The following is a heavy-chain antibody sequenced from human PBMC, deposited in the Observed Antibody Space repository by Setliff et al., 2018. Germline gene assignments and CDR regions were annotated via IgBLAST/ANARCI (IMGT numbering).Heavy chain of an antibody. CDR3: ARGRGDVSSAPTGYDY. CDR2: IYYRGST. CDR1: GASVSGNSYY. D-gene: IGHD2-8*02. V-gene: IGHV4-39*07. Sequence: PSETLSLTCTVSGASVSGNSYYWGWIRQPPGKGLEWIGRIYYRGSTKYNPSLKSRFTMSLDTSKKQISLRLRSVTAADTAVYYCARGRGDVSSAPTGYDYWGQGSLVTVSS. J-gene: IGHJ4*02.